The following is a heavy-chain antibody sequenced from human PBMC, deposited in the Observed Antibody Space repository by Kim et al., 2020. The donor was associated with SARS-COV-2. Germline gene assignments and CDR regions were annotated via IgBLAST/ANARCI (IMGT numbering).Heavy chain of an antibody. Sequence: YANSVKGRFTLSSDNDKNSQYLQMNSTKGEDTAVYYCARGLRYWYFDLWGRGTLVTVSS. J-gene: IGHJ2*01. CDR3: ARGLRYWYFDL. V-gene: IGHV3-11*04.